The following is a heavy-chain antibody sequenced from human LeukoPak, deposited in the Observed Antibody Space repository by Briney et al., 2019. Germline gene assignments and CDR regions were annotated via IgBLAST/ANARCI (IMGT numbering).Heavy chain of an antibody. CDR1: LEPASVLY. CDR2: IYYSGST. J-gene: IGHJ4*02. V-gene: IGHV4-59*02. D-gene: IGHD5-24*01. Sequence: PSETLSLTCTVSLEPASVLYWCGVRQPPGKGLEWIGYIYYSGSTRYNPSLKSRVTILVDTSRNQLSLDLTSVTAADTAVYYCARCAVHGYHEYWGQGALVTVSS. CDR3: ARCAVHGYHEY.